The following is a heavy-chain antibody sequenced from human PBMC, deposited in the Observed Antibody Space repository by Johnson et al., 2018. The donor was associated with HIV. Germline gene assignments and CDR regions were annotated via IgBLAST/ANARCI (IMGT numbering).Heavy chain of an antibody. V-gene: IGHV3-66*02. Sequence: VQVVESGGGLVQPGGSLRLSCAASGFTVSSNYMSWVRQAPGKGLEWVSVIYSGGSTYYADSVKGRFTISRDNSKTQLYLQMNSLRAEDTAVYYCAKDVGNYWPNAFDVWGQGTMLTVSS. CDR1: GFTVSSNY. CDR3: AKDVGNYWPNAFDV. J-gene: IGHJ3*01. D-gene: IGHD3-22*01. CDR2: IYSGGST.